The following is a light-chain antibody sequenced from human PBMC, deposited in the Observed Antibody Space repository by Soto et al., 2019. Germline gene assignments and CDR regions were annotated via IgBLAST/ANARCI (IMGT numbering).Light chain of an antibody. CDR3: ISYSLITTRV. V-gene: IGLV2-14*01. CDR2: DVT. Sequence: QSALTQPASVSGSPGQSITISCTGTSSDVGGYNYVSWYQQHPGRAPKLIIYDVTNRPSGVSLRFSGSKSGNTASLTISGLQADDESNYYCISYSLITTRVFGPGTKVTVL. CDR1: SSDVGGYNY. J-gene: IGLJ1*01.